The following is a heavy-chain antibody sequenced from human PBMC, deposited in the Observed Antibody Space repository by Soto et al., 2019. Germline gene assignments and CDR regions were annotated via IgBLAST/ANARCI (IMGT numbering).Heavy chain of an antibody. CDR3: ARRKGRSGPYYLDL. CDR1: GFTFITYD. V-gene: IGHV1-8*01. CDR2: MNPNNGNA. Sequence: ASVKVSCKASGFTFITYDFSWVRQAAGQGLEWMGWMNPNNGNAGFAQKFRGRINMTRNTSISTAYLELSSLRSDDSAVYFCARRKGRSGPYYLDLWGQGTQVTVSS. J-gene: IGHJ4*02.